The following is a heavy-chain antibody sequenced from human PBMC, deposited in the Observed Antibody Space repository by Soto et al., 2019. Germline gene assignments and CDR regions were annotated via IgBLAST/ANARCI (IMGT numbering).Heavy chain of an antibody. V-gene: IGHV3-15*01. CDR2: IKSKTDGGTT. D-gene: IGHD3-22*01. CDR1: GVTFSNAW. CDR3: TTDPDLNYHYDSSGFDY. Sequence: GGSLRLSCAASGVTFSNAWRSWVRQAPGKGLEWVGRIKSKTDGGTTDYAAPVKGRFTISRDDSKNTLYLQMNSLKTEDTAVYYCTTDPDLNYHYDSSGFDYWGQGTLVTVSS. J-gene: IGHJ4*02.